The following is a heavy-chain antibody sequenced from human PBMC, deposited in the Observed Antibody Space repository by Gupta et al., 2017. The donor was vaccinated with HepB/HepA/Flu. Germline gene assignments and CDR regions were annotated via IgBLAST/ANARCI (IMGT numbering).Heavy chain of an antibody. D-gene: IGHD1-26*01. CDR1: VETFIGVG. CDR2: IDFKNDST. V-gene: IGHV1-18*01. CDR3: ARDSSWDSGAYFIWDGFDF. Sequence: QLVQAGAEVDQSGASGNVPCRGFVETFIGVGFSCVRQPPGQGLEWLGWIDFKNDSTNYAQKFQGRVTMTTDTATYTVYMELRSLRSDDTAVYYCARDSSWDSGAYFIWDGFDFWGQGTMITVSS. J-gene: IGHJ3*01.